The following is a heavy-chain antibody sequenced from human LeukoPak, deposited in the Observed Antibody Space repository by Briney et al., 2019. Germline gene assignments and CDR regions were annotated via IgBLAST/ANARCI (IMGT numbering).Heavy chain of an antibody. CDR3: ARAGSYDYVWGSPRRVFDY. CDR1: GYTFTGYY. Sequence: VASVKVSCKASGYTFTGYYMHWVRRAPGQGLEWMGWINPNSGGTNYAQKFQGRVTMTRDTSISTAYTELSRLRSDDTAVYYCARAGSYDYVWGSPRRVFDYWGQGTLVTVSS. D-gene: IGHD3-16*01. V-gene: IGHV1-2*02. J-gene: IGHJ4*02. CDR2: INPNSGGT.